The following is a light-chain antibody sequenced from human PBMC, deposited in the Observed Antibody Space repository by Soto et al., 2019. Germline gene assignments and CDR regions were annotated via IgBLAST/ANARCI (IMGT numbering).Light chain of an antibody. J-gene: IGLJ2*01. V-gene: IGLV1-40*01. Sequence: QAVVTQPPSVSGAPGQRVTISCTGSRSNIGAGYNVHWYQQLPGTAPKVLIYVNSNRPSGVPDRFSGSKSGTSASLAITGLQAEDEADYYCQSYDSSLSVVFGGGTKLTVL. CDR2: VNS. CDR3: QSYDSSLSVV. CDR1: RSNIGAGYN.